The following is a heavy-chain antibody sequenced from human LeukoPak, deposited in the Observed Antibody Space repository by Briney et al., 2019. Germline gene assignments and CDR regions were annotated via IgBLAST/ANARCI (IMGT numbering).Heavy chain of an antibody. J-gene: IGHJ6*03. V-gene: IGHV4-38-2*02. D-gene: IGHD5-18*01. Sequence: PSETLSLTCTVSGYSISSGYYRGWIRQPPGKGLEWIGSIYHSGSTYYNPSLKSRVTISVDTSKNQFSLKLSSVTAADTAVYYCARRGTAMVMGYYYYMDVWGKGTTVTISS. CDR1: GYSISSGYY. CDR3: ARRGTAMVMGYYYYMDV. CDR2: IYHSGST.